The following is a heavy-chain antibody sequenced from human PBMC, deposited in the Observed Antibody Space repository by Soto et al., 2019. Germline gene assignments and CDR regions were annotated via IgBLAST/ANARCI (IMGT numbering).Heavy chain of an antibody. CDR3: ARDRYSSSWYWFDP. V-gene: IGHV3-74*01. D-gene: IGHD6-13*01. CDR2: INSDGSST. Sequence: GSLRLSCSASGFTFSSYWMHWVRQAPGKGLVWVSRINSDGSSTSYADSVKGRFTISRDNAKNTLYLQMNSLRAEDTAVYYCARDRYSSSWYWFDPWGQGTLVTVSS. CDR1: GFTFSSYW. J-gene: IGHJ5*02.